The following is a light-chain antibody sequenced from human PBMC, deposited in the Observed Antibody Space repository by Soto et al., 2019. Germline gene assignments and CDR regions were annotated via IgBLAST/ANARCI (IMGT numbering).Light chain of an antibody. CDR2: DAS. J-gene: IGKJ4*01. CDR1: QSVSSY. CDR3: QQGRSWPLLS. V-gene: IGKV3-11*01. Sequence: EISLTQSPATLSLSPGERATLSCRASQSVSSYLAWYQQKPGQAPRLLIYDASQRATGIPARFSGSVSGTDFTLTISSLEPEDFAVCYCQQGRSWPLLSFGGGTKVDIK.